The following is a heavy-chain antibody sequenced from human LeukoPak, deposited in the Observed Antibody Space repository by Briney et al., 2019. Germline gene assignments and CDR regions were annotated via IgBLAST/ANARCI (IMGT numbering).Heavy chain of an antibody. V-gene: IGHV3-9*01. CDR2: ISWNSGSI. CDR3: AKGDSGTVKALFYFVF. J-gene: IGHJ4*02. Sequence: HPGGSLRLSCAASGFTFDDYAMHWVRQTPGKGLEWVSGISWNSGSIDYADSVKGRFTISRDNAKNSLYLQMNSLRAEDTALYFCAKGDSGTVKALFYFVFWGQGTLVTVSS. D-gene: IGHD1-1*01. CDR1: GFTFDDYA.